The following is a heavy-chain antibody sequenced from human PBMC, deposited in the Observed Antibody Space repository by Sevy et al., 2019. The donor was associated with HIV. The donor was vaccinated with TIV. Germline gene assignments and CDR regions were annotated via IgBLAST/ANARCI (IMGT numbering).Heavy chain of an antibody. CDR2: IYPGDSDT. J-gene: IGHJ3*02. CDR1: GYSFTSYW. Sequence: GESLKISCKGSGYSFTSYWIGWVRQMPGKGLEWMGIIYPGDSDTRYSPSFQGQVTISAAKYISTAYQQWSSLKASDTAMYYCARQHYYYDSSGYYSQAFDIWGQGTMVTVSS. V-gene: IGHV5-51*01. D-gene: IGHD3-22*01. CDR3: ARQHYYYDSSGYYSQAFDI.